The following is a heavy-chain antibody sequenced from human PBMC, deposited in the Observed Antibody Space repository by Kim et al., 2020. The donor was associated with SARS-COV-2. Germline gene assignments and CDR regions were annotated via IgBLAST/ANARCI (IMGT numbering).Heavy chain of an antibody. D-gene: IGHD2-2*01. CDR1: GFTFSSYA. V-gene: IGHV3-23*01. J-gene: IGHJ3*02. Sequence: GGSLRLSCAASGFTFSSYAMSWVRQAPGKGLEWVSAISGSGGSTYYADSVKGRFTISRDNSKNTLYLQMNSLRAEDTAVYYCAKDLGVGVVPAALVLAAFDIWGQGTMVTVSS. CDR2: ISGSGGST. CDR3: AKDLGVGVVPAALVLAAFDI.